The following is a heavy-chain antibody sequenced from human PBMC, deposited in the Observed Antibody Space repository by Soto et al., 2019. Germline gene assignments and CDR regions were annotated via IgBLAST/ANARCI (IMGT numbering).Heavy chain of an antibody. D-gene: IGHD3-10*01. Sequence: SETLSLTCTVSGGSISSSSYYWGWIRQPPGKGLEWIGSIYYSGSTYYNPSLKSRVTISVDTSKNQFSLKLSSVTAADTAVYYCATIDGSGSYLDYWGQGTLVTVSS. CDR1: GGSISSSSYY. CDR2: IYYSGST. CDR3: ATIDGSGSYLDY. J-gene: IGHJ4*02. V-gene: IGHV4-39*01.